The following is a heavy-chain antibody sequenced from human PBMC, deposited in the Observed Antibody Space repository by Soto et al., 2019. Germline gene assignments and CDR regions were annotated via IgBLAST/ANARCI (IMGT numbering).Heavy chain of an antibody. CDR3: AREAAAGNRHDYYYYYGMDV. V-gene: IGHV4-59*01. D-gene: IGHD6-13*01. CDR1: GGSISSYY. Sequence: SQTLSLTCTVSGGSISSYYWSWIRQPPGKGLEWIGYIYYSGSTNYNPSLKSRVTISVDTSKNQFSLKLSSVTAADTAVYYCAREAAAGNRHDYYYYYGMDVWGQGTTVTVSS. J-gene: IGHJ6*02. CDR2: IYYSGST.